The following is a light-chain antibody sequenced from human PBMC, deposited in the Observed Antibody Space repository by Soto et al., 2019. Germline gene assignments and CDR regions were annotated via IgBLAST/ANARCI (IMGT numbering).Light chain of an antibody. Sequence: EIVSTQSTGTLSLSPGERATLSCRASQSVSSNLAWYQQKPGQAPRLLIYGASTRATGIPARFSGSGSGTEFTLTISSLQSEDFAVYYCQQYNSWPRTFGQGTKVAIK. J-gene: IGKJ1*01. CDR2: GAS. CDR3: QQYNSWPRT. CDR1: QSVSSN. V-gene: IGKV3-15*01.